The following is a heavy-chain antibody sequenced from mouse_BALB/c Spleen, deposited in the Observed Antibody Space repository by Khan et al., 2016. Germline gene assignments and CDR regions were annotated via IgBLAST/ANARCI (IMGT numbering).Heavy chain of an antibody. CDR1: GCNIQDYY. CDR2: IDPENGDT. J-gene: IGHJ4*01. D-gene: IGHD4-1*01. CDR3: NAGRLGHDYYAMDY. Sequence: EVQLQESGAELVRSGASVKLSCTASGCNIQDYYIHWVKQRPEQGLEWIGWIDPENGDTEYAPTFQGKATMTVDTSSNTAYLQLSSLTSEDTAVDYCNAGRLGHDYYAMDYWGQGTSVTVSS. V-gene: IGHV14-4*02.